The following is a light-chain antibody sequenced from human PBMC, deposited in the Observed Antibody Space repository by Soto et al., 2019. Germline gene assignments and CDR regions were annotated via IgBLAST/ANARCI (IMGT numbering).Light chain of an antibody. CDR1: QSVSTR. Sequence: DIRMTQSPSSLSASVGDRVTIICRASQSVSTRLAWYQQKPGKAPKLLIYAASSLQSGVPSRFSGSGSGTDFTLTISSLQPEDFATYYCQQSYSTLDTFGQGTRLEIK. CDR2: AAS. V-gene: IGKV1-39*01. J-gene: IGKJ5*01. CDR3: QQSYSTLDT.